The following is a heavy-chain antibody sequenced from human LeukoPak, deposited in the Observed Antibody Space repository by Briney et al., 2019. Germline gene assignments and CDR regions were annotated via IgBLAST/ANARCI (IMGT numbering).Heavy chain of an antibody. D-gene: IGHD5-12*01. CDR1: GFTFDDYA. J-gene: IGHJ5*02. V-gene: IGHV3-9*01. CDR2: ISWNSGSI. Sequence: GGSLRLSCAASGFTFDDYAMHWVRHAPGKGLEWVSGISWNSGSIVYADSVKGRFTISRNNAKNSLYLQMNSLRAEDTPLYYCAKDRGYSGYDSLWFDPWGQGTLVTVSS. CDR3: AKDRGYSGYDSLWFDP.